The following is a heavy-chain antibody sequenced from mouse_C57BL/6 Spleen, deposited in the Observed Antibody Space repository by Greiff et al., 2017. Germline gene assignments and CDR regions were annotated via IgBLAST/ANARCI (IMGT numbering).Heavy chain of an antibody. V-gene: IGHV1-26*01. CDR1: GYTFTDYY. CDR3: ARSGIYYGYFDY. J-gene: IGHJ2*01. D-gene: IGHD2-1*01. Sequence: VQLQQSGPELVKPGASVKISCKASGYTFTDYYMNWVKQSHGKSLEWIGDINPNNGGTSYNQKFKGKATLTVDKSSSTAYMELRSLTSEDSAVYYCARSGIYYGYFDYWGQGTTLTVSS. CDR2: INPNNGGT.